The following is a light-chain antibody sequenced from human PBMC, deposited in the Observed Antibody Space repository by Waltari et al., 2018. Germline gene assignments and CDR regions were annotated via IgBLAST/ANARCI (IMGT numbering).Light chain of an antibody. CDR1: SGHSSNI. CDR2: VNSDGSH. Sequence: QLVLTQSPSASASLGASVKLTCTLSSGHSSNIIAWLQQQPKKGPRFLMKVNSDGSHSKGDEIPDRFSGSSSGAERYLPISSLQSEDEADYYCQTGGHGTWVFGGGTKLTVL. CDR3: QTGGHGTWV. J-gene: IGLJ3*02. V-gene: IGLV4-69*01.